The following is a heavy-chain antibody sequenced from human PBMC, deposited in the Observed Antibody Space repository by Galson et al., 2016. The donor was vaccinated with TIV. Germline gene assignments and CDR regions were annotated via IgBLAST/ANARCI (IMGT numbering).Heavy chain of an antibody. Sequence: SLRLSCAASTFTFRNYAMSWVRQSPGKGLEWVATISGFGSNTYYPDSVKGRFTVSRDNSKDTLYLQMNSLGAGDTALYFCAKTTVLDYDFWSSHPRSLGSWGQGTLVSVSS. CDR1: TFTFRNYA. J-gene: IGHJ4*02. CDR3: AKTTVLDYDFWSSHPRSLGS. CDR2: ISGFGSNT. D-gene: IGHD3-3*01. V-gene: IGHV3-23*01.